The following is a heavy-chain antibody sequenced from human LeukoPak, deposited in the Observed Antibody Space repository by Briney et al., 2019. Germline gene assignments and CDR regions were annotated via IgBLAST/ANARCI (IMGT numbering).Heavy chain of an antibody. Sequence: GASVKVSCKVSGYTLTELSMHWVRQAPGKGLEWMGGFDPEDGETIYAQKFQGRVTMTEDTSTDTAYMELSSLRSDDTAVYYCARRDCSSTSCYEHFDYWGQGTLVTVSS. V-gene: IGHV1-24*01. D-gene: IGHD2-2*01. J-gene: IGHJ4*02. CDR3: ARRDCSSTSCYEHFDY. CDR1: GYTLTELS. CDR2: FDPEDGET.